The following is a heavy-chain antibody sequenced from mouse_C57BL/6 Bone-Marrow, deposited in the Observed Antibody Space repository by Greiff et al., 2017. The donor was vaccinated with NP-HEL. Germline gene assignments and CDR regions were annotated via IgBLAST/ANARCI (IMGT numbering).Heavy chain of an antibody. CDR2: IWSGGST. CDR3: ARKGGYDYGGGFAY. Sequence: QVQLKESGPGLVQPSQSLSITCTVSGFSLTSYGVHWVRQSPGKGLEWLGVIWSGGSTDYNAAFISRLSISKDNSKSQVFFKMNSLQADDTAIYYCARKGGYDYGGGFAYWGQGTLVTVSA. D-gene: IGHD2-4*01. J-gene: IGHJ3*01. V-gene: IGHV2-2*01. CDR1: GFSLTSYG.